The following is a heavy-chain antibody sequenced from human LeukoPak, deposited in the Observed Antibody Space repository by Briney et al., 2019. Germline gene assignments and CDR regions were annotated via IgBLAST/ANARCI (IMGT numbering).Heavy chain of an antibody. CDR1: GGSFSTYY. D-gene: IGHD3-10*02. CDR2: INHTRGT. V-gene: IGHV4-34*01. Sequence: ASETLSLTCGVYGGSFSTYYWSWIRQPPGKGLEWIGEINHTRGTNYNPSLKSRATTSVDTSKNQFSLKLSSVTAADTAVYFCARDVRSFYRMDVWGQATTVTVSS. CDR3: ARDVRSFYRMDV. J-gene: IGHJ6*02.